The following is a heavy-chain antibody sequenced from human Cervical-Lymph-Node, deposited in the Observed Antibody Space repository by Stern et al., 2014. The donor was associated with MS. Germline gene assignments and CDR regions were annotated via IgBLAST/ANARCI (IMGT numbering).Heavy chain of an antibody. CDR1: GGTFSINT. CDR2: IIPMFGTP. CDR3: VTDQGGIAVY. D-gene: IGHD6-19*01. J-gene: IGHJ4*02. V-gene: IGHV1-69*01. Sequence: QVQLGQSGTAVKKPGSSVKVSCKASGGTFSINTISWVRQAPGQGLEWMGGIIPMFGTPNYAQKFQGRVTTTADESTSTAYLELSSLTSQDTALYFCVTDQGGIAVYWGQGTLVTVSA.